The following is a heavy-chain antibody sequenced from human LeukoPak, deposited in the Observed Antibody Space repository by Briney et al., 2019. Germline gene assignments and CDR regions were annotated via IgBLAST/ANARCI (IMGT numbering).Heavy chain of an antibody. CDR2: IKQDGSEK. Sequence: PGGSLRLSCAASRFTFSNYWMTWVRQAPGKGLECVANIKQDGSEKYYVDSVKGRFTISRDNAKNSLYLQMNSLRAEDTAFYYCARERCSSASCFPDYWGQGTLVTVSS. CDR1: RFTFSNYW. CDR3: ARERCSSASCFPDY. D-gene: IGHD2-2*01. V-gene: IGHV3-7*01. J-gene: IGHJ4*02.